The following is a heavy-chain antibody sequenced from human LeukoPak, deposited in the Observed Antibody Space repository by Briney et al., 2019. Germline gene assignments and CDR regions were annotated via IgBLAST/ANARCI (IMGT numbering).Heavy chain of an antibody. J-gene: IGHJ4*02. D-gene: IGHD6-13*01. CDR1: GGSISSYY. Sequence: SETLSLTCTVSGGSISSYYWTWIRQPPGKGLEWIGYIFYSGSTNYNPSLKSRVTISVDTSKNQFSLKLSSVTAADTAVYYCARSSSWFSYLDYWGQGTLVTVSS. V-gene: IGHV4-59*01. CDR3: ARSSSWFSYLDY. CDR2: IFYSGST.